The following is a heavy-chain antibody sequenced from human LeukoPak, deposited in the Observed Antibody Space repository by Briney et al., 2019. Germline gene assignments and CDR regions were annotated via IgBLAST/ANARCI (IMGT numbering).Heavy chain of an antibody. CDR2: ISYSGSI. D-gene: IGHD3-3*01. CDR1: GGSISSSSYF. V-gene: IGHV4-39*07. CDR3: ARLYYDFWSGYYTHYFDY. J-gene: IGHJ4*02. Sequence: KPSETLSLTCIVSGGSISSSSYFWGWIRQPPGKGLEWIGSISYSGSIYYNASLKSRVSISVDTSKNQFSLKLSSVTAADTAVYYCARLYYDFWSGYYTHYFDYWGQGTLVTVSS.